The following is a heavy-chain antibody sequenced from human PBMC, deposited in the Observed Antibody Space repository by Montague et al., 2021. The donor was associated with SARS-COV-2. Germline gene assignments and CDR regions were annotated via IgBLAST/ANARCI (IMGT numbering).Heavy chain of an antibody. D-gene: IGHD3-22*01. CDR3: ARTRFESRGYYIPPFDX. V-gene: IGHV4-39*07. CDR1: GDSVSNDRYY. CDR2: IYFLGNT. Sequence: SETLSLTCTVSGDSVSNDRYYWGWIRQSPGKGLEWIGTIYFLGNTYYSPSLKSRVTISVDKSKNQFSLKLTSVTAADTAVYYCARTRFESRGYYIPPFDXWGQGTLVTVSS. J-gene: IGHJ4*02.